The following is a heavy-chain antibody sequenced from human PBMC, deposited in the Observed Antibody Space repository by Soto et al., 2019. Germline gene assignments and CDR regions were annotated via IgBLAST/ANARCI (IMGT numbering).Heavy chain of an antibody. CDR1: GGPISSDGDY. CDR2: IYYRGNT. V-gene: IGHV4-31*03. J-gene: IGHJ3*02. D-gene: IGHD3-10*01. CDR3: ARASYGSGSMSPLHVEAFDI. Sequence: QVQLQESGPGLVRASQTLSRTCTVSGGPISSDGDYWTWILQLPGKGLEWIGYIYYRGNTYYNPALKSRVTISVDTSANQFSLRLSSVTAADTAVYYCARASYGSGSMSPLHVEAFDIWGQGTMVTVSS.